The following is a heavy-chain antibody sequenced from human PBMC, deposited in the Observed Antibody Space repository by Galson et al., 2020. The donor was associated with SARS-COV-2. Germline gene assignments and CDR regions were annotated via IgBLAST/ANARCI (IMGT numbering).Heavy chain of an antibody. D-gene: IGHD1-26*01. CDR2: LSGTSGYR. CDR1: GFTFNTYT. Sequence: AGGSLRLSCAASGFTFNTYTMNWVRQTPGKGLEWVSGLSGTSGYRYYADSVQGRFTISRDNAKSSLYLYMYDLRADDTAVYYCVRAVSHSHGRFGQSGYFDFWGQGDLVTVSS. CDR3: VRAVSHSHGRFGQSGYFDF. J-gene: IGHJ4*02. V-gene: IGHV3-21*01.